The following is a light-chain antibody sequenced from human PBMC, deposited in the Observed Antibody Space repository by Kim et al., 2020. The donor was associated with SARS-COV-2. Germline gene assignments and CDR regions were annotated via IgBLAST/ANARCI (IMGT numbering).Light chain of an antibody. Sequence: EIVMTQSPATLSVSPGERATLSCRASQSVSSNLAWYQQKPGQAPRLLIYGASTRATGIPARFSGSGSGTEFTLTISSLQSEDFAVYYFHQYNTLFTFGPGTRLDIK. CDR2: GAS. CDR3: HQYNTLFT. J-gene: IGKJ5*01. V-gene: IGKV3-15*01. CDR1: QSVSSN.